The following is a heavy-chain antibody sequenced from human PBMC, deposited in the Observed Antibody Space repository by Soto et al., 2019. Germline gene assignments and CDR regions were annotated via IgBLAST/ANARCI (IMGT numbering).Heavy chain of an antibody. D-gene: IGHD4-17*01. CDR1: GYTFTSYG. V-gene: IGHV1-18*04. Sequence: QVQLVQSGPDLKRPGASMKVSCKASGYTFTSYGINWVRQAPGQGLEWMAWISPLKGRTQYSQKAQGRVTLSTDTSSNTAYMEMTTLRVDDTAVYYCAMDYGDRPEYFKHWGQGTLVTVS. CDR2: ISPLKGRT. CDR3: AMDYGDRPEYFKH. J-gene: IGHJ1*01.